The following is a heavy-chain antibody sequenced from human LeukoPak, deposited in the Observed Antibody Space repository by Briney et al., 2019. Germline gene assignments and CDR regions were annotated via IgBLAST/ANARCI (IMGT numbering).Heavy chain of an antibody. CDR3: ATGSGYGGNSDY. V-gene: IGHV4-38-2*02. CDR2: IYHSGST. J-gene: IGHJ4*02. CDR1: GYSISSGYY. Sequence: SETLSLTCTVSGYSISSGYYWGWIRQPPGKGLEWIGSIYHSGSTYYNPSLKSRVTISVDTSKNQFSLKLSSVTAADTAVYYCATGSGYGGNSDYWGQGTLVTVSS. D-gene: IGHD4-23*01.